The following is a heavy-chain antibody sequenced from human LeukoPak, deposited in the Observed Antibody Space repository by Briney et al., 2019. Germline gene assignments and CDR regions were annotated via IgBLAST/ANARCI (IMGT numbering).Heavy chain of an antibody. CDR2: IKQDGSEK. CDR1: GFTFSSYW. D-gene: IGHD3-10*01. V-gene: IGHV3-7*04. J-gene: IGHJ4*02. CDR3: ARGSYYYGSGSYPH. Sequence: GGSLRLSCAASGFTFSSYWMSWVRQAPGKGLEWVANIKQDGSEKYYVDSVKGRFAISRDNAKNSLYLQMNSLRAEDTAVYYCARGSYYYGSGSYPHWGQGTLVTVSS.